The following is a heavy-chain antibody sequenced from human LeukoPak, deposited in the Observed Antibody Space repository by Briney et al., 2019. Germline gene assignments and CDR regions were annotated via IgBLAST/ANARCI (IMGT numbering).Heavy chain of an antibody. CDR2: IYYSGST. V-gene: IGHV4-59*01. CDR1: GGSISSYY. J-gene: IGHJ4*02. Sequence: SETLSLTCTVSGGSISSYYWSWIRQPPGKGLEWIGYIYYSGSTNYNPSLKSRVTISVGTSKNQFSLKLSSVTAADTAVYYCARAPRWGTYYFDYWGQGTLVTVSS. D-gene: IGHD1-1*01. CDR3: ARAPRWGTYYFDY.